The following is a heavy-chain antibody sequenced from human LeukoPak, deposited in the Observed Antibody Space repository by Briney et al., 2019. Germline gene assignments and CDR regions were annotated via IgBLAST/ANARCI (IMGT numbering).Heavy chain of an antibody. CDR2: MNPNSGNT. Sequence: ASVKVSCKASGYTFTSYDINWVRQATGQGLEWMGWMNPNSGNTGYAQKFQGRVTMTRNTSISTAYMELSSLRSEDTAVYYCARSRRITMIAVDPPHFDYWGQGTLVTVSS. J-gene: IGHJ4*02. V-gene: IGHV1-8*01. D-gene: IGHD3-22*01. CDR1: GYTFTSYD. CDR3: ARSRRITMIAVDPPHFDY.